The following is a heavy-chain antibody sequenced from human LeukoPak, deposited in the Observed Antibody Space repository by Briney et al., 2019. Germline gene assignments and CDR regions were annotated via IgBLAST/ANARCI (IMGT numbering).Heavy chain of an antibody. D-gene: IGHD2-15*01. Sequence: ASVKVSCKASGYTFTSYDINWVRQATGQGLEWMGWMNPNSGNTGYAQKFQGRVTMTRNTSISTAYMELSSLRSEDTAVHYCARSCSGGSCYSEIEAFDIWGQGTMVTVSS. CDR1: GYTFTSYD. CDR3: ARSCSGGSCYSEIEAFDI. CDR2: MNPNSGNT. V-gene: IGHV1-8*01. J-gene: IGHJ3*02.